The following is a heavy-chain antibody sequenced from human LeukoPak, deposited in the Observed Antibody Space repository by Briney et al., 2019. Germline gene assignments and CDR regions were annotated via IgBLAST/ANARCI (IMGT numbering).Heavy chain of an antibody. J-gene: IGHJ4*02. CDR1: GGSISSSSYY. D-gene: IGHD4-23*01. V-gene: IGHV4-39*07. CDR3: ARNGGNSDYDY. CDR2: IYYSGST. Sequence: SETLSLTCTVSGGSISSSSYYWGWIRQPPGKGLEWIGNIYYSGSTYYNPSLKSRVTMLLDKSKNQFSLKLNSVTAADTAVYYCARNGGNSDYDYWGQGTLVTVSA.